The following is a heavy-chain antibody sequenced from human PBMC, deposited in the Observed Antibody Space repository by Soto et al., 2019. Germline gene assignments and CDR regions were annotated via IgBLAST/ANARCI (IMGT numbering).Heavy chain of an antibody. J-gene: IGHJ6*02. Sequence: QVQLVESGGGVVQPGRSLRLSCAASGFTFSSYGMHWVRQAPGKGLEWVAVIWYDGSNKYYADSVKGRFTISRDNSKNTLYLHMNSLRAEDTAVYYCARDQRDFDWPPYGMDVWGQGTTVTVSS. CDR1: GFTFSSYG. CDR3: ARDQRDFDWPPYGMDV. D-gene: IGHD3-9*01. CDR2: IWYDGSNK. V-gene: IGHV3-33*01.